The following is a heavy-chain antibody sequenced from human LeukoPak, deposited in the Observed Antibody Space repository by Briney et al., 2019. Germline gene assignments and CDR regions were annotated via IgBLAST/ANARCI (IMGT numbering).Heavy chain of an antibody. V-gene: IGHV4-34*01. CDR2: INHSGST. D-gene: IGHD4-17*01. CDR3: ARYPTGRSTVTSFDY. J-gene: IGHJ4*02. Sequence: PSETLSLTCAVYGGSFSGYYWSWIRQPPGKGLEWIGEINHSGSTNYNPSLKSRVTISVDMSKNQFSLKLSSVTAADTAVYYCARYPTGRSTVTSFDYWGQGTLVTVSS. CDR1: GGSFSGYY.